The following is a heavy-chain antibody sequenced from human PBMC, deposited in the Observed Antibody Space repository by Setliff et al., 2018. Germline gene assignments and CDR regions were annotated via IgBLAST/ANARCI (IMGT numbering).Heavy chain of an antibody. CDR1: AGSSSSGSYY. J-gene: IGHJ6*03. Sequence: PSESLSLTCTVAAGSSSSGSYYWSWIRHPAGKGLEWIGRAYTNGGSDYNPFLKSRVTISLDTSKNQFSLKLISVTAADTAVYYCARANKKLDYYYYYYMDVWGKGTTVTVSS. CDR2: AYTNGGS. D-gene: IGHD1-1*01. CDR3: ARANKKLDYYYYYYMDV. V-gene: IGHV4-61*02.